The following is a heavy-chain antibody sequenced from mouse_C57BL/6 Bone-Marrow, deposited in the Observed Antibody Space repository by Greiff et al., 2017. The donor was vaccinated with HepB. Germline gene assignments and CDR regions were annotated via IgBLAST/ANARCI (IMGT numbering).Heavy chain of an antibody. D-gene: IGHD1-1*01. V-gene: IGHV6-6*01. CDR3: TPLITTVVASHWYFDV. J-gene: IGHJ1*03. CDR1: GFTFSDAW. Sequence: EVKLMESGGGLVQPGGSMKLSCAASGFTFSDAWMDWVRQSPEKGLEWVAEIRNKANNHATYYAESVKGRFTISRDDSKSSVYLQMNSLRAEDTGIYYCTPLITTVVASHWYFDVWGTGTTVTVSS. CDR2: IRNKANNHAT.